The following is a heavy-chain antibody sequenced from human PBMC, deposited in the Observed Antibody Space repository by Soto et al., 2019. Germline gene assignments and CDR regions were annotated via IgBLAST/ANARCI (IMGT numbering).Heavy chain of an antibody. CDR2: IWYDGSNK. J-gene: IGHJ2*01. V-gene: IGHV3-33*01. D-gene: IGHD1-26*01. Sequence: QVQLVESGGGVVQPGRSLRLSCAASGFTFSSYGMHWVRQAPGKGLEWVAVIWYDGSNKYYADSVKGRFTISRDNSKNTLYLQMNSMRAEDTAVYYCARDPVWDWYFDLWGRGTLVTVSS. CDR3: ARDPVWDWYFDL. CDR1: GFTFSSYG.